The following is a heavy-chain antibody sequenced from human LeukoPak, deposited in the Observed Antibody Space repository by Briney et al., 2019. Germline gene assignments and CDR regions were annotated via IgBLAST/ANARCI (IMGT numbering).Heavy chain of an antibody. CDR2: INPNSGDT. Sequence: ASVKVSCKASGYTFTGYYMHWVRQAPGQGLEWMGWINPNSGDTNYAQKFQGRVTMTRDTSISTAYMELSRLRSDDTAVYYCARPITIFPYYMDVWGKGTTVTVSS. CDR1: GYTFTGYY. V-gene: IGHV1-2*02. J-gene: IGHJ6*03. CDR3: ARPITIFPYYMDV. D-gene: IGHD3-3*01.